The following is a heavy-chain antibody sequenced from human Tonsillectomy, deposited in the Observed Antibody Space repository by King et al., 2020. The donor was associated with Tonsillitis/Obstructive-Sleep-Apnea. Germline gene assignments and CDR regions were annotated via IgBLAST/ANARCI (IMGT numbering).Heavy chain of an antibody. Sequence: QLVQSGAEVKKPGASVKVSCKASGYTFTGYYMHWVRQAPGQGLEWMVRINPNSGGTKYAQQFQGRVTMTRDTSISTAYMELSSLRSDDTAVYYCARDFEWLRRDYYYYYYMDVWGKGTTVTVSS. V-gene: IGHV1-2*06. CDR1: GYTFTGYY. CDR2: INPNSGGT. CDR3: ARDFEWLRRDYYYYYYMDV. D-gene: IGHD5-12*01. J-gene: IGHJ6*03.